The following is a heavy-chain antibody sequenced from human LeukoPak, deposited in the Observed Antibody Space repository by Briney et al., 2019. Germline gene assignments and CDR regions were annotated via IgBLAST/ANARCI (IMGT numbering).Heavy chain of an antibody. CDR3: AREPYYYDRSGYYQGGTYFDY. CDR1: GYSLTDYY. J-gene: IGHJ4*02. V-gene: IGHV1-2*02. D-gene: IGHD3-22*01. Sequence: GASVKVSCKASGYSLTDYYMHWVRQAPGQGLEWMGWLIPNTGGTNYALKFQDRVTMTRDTSISTAYMELTGLRSDDTAVYFCAREPYYYDRSGYYQGGTYFDYWGQGTLVTVSS. CDR2: LIPNTGGT.